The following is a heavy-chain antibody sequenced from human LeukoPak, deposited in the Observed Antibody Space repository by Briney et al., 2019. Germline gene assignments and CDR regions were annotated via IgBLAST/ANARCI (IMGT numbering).Heavy chain of an antibody. V-gene: IGHV3-23*01. CDR2: ILSGGTT. Sequence: PGTSLRLSCAASGFTFSSYTMDWVRQAPGKGLEWVSGILSGGTTDYADSVKGRFTISRDTSKNTLFLQMNSLRAEDTAVYYCAKGGKYCRSSSCYDHKWFDPWGQGTLVTVSS. CDR3: AKGGKYCRSSSCYDHKWFDP. CDR1: GFTFSSYT. D-gene: IGHD2-2*01. J-gene: IGHJ5*02.